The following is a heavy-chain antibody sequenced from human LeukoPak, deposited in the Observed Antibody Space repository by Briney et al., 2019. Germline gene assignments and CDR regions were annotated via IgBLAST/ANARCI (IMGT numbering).Heavy chain of an antibody. Sequence: ASVKVSCKASGYTFTSYGISWVRQAPGQGLEWMGWISPYNGNTNYAQKLQGRVTLTTDTSTTTAYMELRSLRSDDTAVYYCAREMATIVNQFDYWGQGTLVTVSS. CDR1: GYTFTSYG. V-gene: IGHV1-18*01. D-gene: IGHD5-24*01. J-gene: IGHJ4*02. CDR2: ISPYNGNT. CDR3: AREMATIVNQFDY.